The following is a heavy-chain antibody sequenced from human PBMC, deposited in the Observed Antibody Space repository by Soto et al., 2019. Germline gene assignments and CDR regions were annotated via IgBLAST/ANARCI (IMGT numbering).Heavy chain of an antibody. CDR2: IIPILGKP. CDR1: GDTFSSAS. Sequence: SVKVSCKASGDTFSSASINWVRQAPGQGLEWVGAIIPILGKPDYAQKFQGRVTITADESTNTVYMELTSLRSDDTAVYYCAKDGDTSMEFNWFDPWGQGTLVTVS. V-gene: IGHV1-69*10. CDR3: AKDGDTSMEFNWFDP. J-gene: IGHJ5*02. D-gene: IGHD5-18*01.